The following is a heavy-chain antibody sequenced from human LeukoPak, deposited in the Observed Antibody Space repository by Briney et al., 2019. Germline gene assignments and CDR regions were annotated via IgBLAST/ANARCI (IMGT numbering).Heavy chain of an antibody. CDR2: MWSDGIRK. CDR1: GFTFSYYG. CDR3: TRDADTSGHYDIFDI. D-gene: IGHD6-19*01. V-gene: IGHV3-33*01. J-gene: IGHJ3*02. Sequence: GGSLRLSCATSGFTFSYYGIHWVRQAPGKGLEWVAVMWSDGIRKYYTDSVKGRFTVSRDTSKNTQYLEMSSLRVEDTAVYYCTRDADTSGHYDIFDIWGQGTMVTVSS.